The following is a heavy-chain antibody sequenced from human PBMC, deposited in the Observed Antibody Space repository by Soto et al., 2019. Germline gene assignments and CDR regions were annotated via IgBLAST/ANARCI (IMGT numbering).Heavy chain of an antibody. CDR3: ARDRCCNKGVCYRGWFDP. V-gene: IGHV4-39*07. D-gene: IGHD2-8*01. CDR2: IYDSGST. Sequence: SQTRYLTCIVSGGSIRSGSYYWGWLRQPPGKGLEWIGSIYDSGSTYYNVSLKSRVTIEVDTSKNQFSLKLTSVTAADTAVYYCARDRCCNKGVCYRGWFDPWSHGALVTVSS. J-gene: IGHJ5*02. CDR1: GGSIRSGSYY.